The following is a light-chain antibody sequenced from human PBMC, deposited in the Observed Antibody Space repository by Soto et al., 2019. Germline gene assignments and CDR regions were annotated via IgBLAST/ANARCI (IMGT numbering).Light chain of an antibody. J-gene: IGLJ1*01. V-gene: IGLV3-25*02. Sequence: SYELTQPPSVSVSPGQTARITCSGDALPKQYAYWYQQKPGQAPVLVIYKDSERPSGIPERFSGSSSGTTVTLTISGVQAEDEADYYCSSYTSSSTSSFGTGTKLTVL. CDR3: SSYTSSSTSS. CDR2: KDS. CDR1: ALPKQY.